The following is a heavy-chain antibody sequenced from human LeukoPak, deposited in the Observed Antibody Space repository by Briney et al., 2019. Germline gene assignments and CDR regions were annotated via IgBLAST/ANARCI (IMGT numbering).Heavy chain of an antibody. V-gene: IGHV4-59*01. CDR1: GGSISSYY. Sequence: NPSETLSLTCTVSGGSISSYYWSCIRQPPGKGLEWIGYIYYSGSTNYNPSLKSRVTISVDTSKNQFSLKLSSVTAADTAEYYCARGYDILTGYYNVRWFDPWGQGTLVTVSS. D-gene: IGHD3-9*01. CDR3: ARGYDILTGYYNVRWFDP. CDR2: IYYSGST. J-gene: IGHJ5*02.